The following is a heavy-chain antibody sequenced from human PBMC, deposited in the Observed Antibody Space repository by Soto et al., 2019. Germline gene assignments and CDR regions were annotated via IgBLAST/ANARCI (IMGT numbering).Heavy chain of an antibody. D-gene: IGHD6-19*01. CDR1: GYTFNTYW. Sequence: ESLTMSCRTSGYTFNTYWIGWVRQMPGKGLEWMGIIYPLNSDTRYSPSFQGQVTLSADMSISTTYLQWSSLKASDTAMYYCARRDNSGFTDYWGQGTLVTVYS. J-gene: IGHJ4*02. CDR3: ARRDNSGFTDY. V-gene: IGHV5-51*01. CDR2: IYPLNSDT.